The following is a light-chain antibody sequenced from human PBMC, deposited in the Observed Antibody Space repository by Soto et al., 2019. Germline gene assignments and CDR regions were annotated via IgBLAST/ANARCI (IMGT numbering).Light chain of an antibody. Sequence: QSALTQPASVSGSPGQSITISCTGTDSDVGGYNYVSWYQQHPGKAPKLMIYRVYNRPSGVSNRFSGSKSGNTASLTISGLQAEDEADYYCSSFTNNNTPHVVFGGGTQLTVL. V-gene: IGLV2-14*01. J-gene: IGLJ2*01. CDR3: SSFTNNNTPHVV. CDR1: DSDVGGYNY. CDR2: RVY.